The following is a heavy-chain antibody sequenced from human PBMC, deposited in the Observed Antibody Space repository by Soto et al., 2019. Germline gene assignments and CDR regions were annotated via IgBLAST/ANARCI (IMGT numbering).Heavy chain of an antibody. CDR2: IYRGRAT. CDR3: ARDRSDSSRADSFDI. Sequence: LRLSCAVSGFSVSNTYMSWVRQAPGKGLEWISVIYRGRATYYADSVKGRFTISRDDSRDTVYLQMNSLTTEDTAVYFCARDRSDSSRADSFDIWGQGTMVTVSS. CDR1: GFSVSNTY. J-gene: IGHJ3*02. D-gene: IGHD6-25*01. V-gene: IGHV3-53*01.